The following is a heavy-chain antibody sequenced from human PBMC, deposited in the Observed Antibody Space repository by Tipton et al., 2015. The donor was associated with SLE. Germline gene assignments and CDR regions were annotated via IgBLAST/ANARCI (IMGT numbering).Heavy chain of an antibody. V-gene: IGHV4-61*05. J-gene: IGHJ6*02. CDR2: IYTSGST. CDR3: ARGGTVYDFWSGYSRV. Sequence: TLSLTCAVYGGSISSSSSYYWAWIRQPPGKGVEWIWYIYTSGSTNYNPSLKSRVTISVDTSKNQFSLKLSSVTAADTAVYYCARGGTVYDFWSGYSRVWGQGTTVTVSS. CDR1: GGSISSSSSYY. D-gene: IGHD3-3*01.